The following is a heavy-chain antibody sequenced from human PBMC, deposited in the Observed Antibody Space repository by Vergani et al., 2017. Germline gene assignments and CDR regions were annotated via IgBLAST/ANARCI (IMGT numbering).Heavy chain of an antibody. D-gene: IGHD3-3*02. V-gene: IGHV3-74*03. Sequence: DVDLVESGGGFVQPGGSRRLSCAASGFSFRTFSMFWVRQPPGKGLAWVSKISPDGRTTEYADSVRGRFTISRDNAKNSLYLQMNSLRAEDTAVYYCARRAFDPEDWYFDLWGRGTLVTVSS. J-gene: IGHJ2*01. CDR2: ISPDGRTT. CDR3: ARRAFDPEDWYFDL. CDR1: GFSFRTFS.